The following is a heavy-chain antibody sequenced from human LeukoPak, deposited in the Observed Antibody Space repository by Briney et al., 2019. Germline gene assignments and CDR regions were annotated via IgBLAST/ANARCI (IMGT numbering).Heavy chain of an antibody. D-gene: IGHD2-21*02. CDR2: IYSGGST. Sequence: GGSLRLSCAASGFTVSSNYMSWVRQAPGKGLEWVSVIYSGGSTYYADSVKGRFTISRDNPKNSLYLQMNSLRAEDTAVYYCARYCGGDCYGMDVWGQGTTVTVSS. J-gene: IGHJ6*02. CDR3: ARYCGGDCYGMDV. CDR1: GFTVSSNY. V-gene: IGHV3-53*01.